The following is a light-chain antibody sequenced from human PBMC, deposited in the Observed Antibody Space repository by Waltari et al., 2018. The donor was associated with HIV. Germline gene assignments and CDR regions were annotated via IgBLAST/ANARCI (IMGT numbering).Light chain of an antibody. V-gene: IGLV1-44*01. CDR2: NDY. J-gene: IGLJ2*01. CDR3: ATWDDGLVRVV. CDR1: SSNIGTNI. Sequence: QSVLTQPPSVSGTPGQRVTISCSGSSSNIGTNIVNWSRQLQDIAPQLLIYNDYERPSGVSDRFSGFDSGTSASLAISGLQFDDEADYYCATWDDGLVRVVFGGGTKLTVV.